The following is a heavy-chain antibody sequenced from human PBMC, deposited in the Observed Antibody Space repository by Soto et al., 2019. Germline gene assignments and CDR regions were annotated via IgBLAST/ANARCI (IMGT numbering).Heavy chain of an antibody. CDR2: ISAYNGNT. V-gene: IGHV1-18*04. D-gene: IGHD3-22*01. Sequence: ASVKVSCKASGYTFTSYGISWVRQAPGQGLEWMGWISAYNGNTNYAQKLQGRVTMTTGTSTSTAYMELRSLRSDDTAVYYCARGYYDSSGYYYPFDYWGQGTLVTVSS. CDR3: ARGYYDSSGYYYPFDY. J-gene: IGHJ4*02. CDR1: GYTFTSYG.